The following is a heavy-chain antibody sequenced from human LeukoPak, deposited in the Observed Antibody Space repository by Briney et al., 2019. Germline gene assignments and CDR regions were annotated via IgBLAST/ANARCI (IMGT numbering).Heavy chain of an antibody. CDR2: ISSSSSYI. D-gene: IGHD3-3*01. CDR1: GFTFSSYS. Sequence: PGGSLRVSCAVSGFTFSSYSMNWVRQAPGKGLEWVSSISSSSSYIYYADSVKGRFTISRDNAKNSLYLEMNSLRAEDTAVYYCATHLSLTVFGVLLDLWGQGNLVTVSS. V-gene: IGHV3-21*01. J-gene: IGHJ5*02. CDR3: ATHLSLTVFGVLLDL.